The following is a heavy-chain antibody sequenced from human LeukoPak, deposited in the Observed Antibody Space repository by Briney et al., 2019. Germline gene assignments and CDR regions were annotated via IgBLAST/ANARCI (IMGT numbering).Heavy chain of an antibody. D-gene: IGHD6-13*01. CDR2: ISAYNGNT. CDR3: ARAAAGELEY. CDR1: GYTFTGYG. Sequence: EASLKVSSKASGYTFTGYGISCVRQAPGQGREWMGWISAYNGNTNYAQKLQGRVTMTTDTSTSTAYMELRSLRSEDTAVYYCARAAAGELEYWGQGTLVTVSS. V-gene: IGHV1-18*04. J-gene: IGHJ4*02.